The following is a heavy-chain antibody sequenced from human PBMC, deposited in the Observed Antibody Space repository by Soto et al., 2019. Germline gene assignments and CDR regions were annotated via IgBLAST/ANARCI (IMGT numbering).Heavy chain of an antibody. Sequence: QVQLVQSGAEEKKPGASVKVSCKASGYTFTSYAMHWVRQAPGQRLEWMGWINAGNGNTKYSQQFQGRVTITRDTSASTAYMELSSRRSEDTAVYYCAREGYDSSGYYGGGYGYFDLWGRGTLVTVSS. J-gene: IGHJ2*01. D-gene: IGHD3-22*01. CDR2: INAGNGNT. CDR1: GYTFTSYA. V-gene: IGHV1-3*05. CDR3: AREGYDSSGYYGGGYGYFDL.